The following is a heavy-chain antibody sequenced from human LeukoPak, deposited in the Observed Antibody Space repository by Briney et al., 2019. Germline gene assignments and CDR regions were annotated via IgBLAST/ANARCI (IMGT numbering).Heavy chain of an antibody. Sequence: GGPLRLSCAASGFTFSDYYMSWIRQTPGKGLEWVSYISGGATDIKYVDSVKGRFTVSRDNAKNSVSLQMNSLRAEDTAVYYCARAIRGYSHDALWGQGTLVTVSS. D-gene: IGHD5-18*01. CDR1: GFTFSDYY. V-gene: IGHV3-11*01. J-gene: IGHJ4*02. CDR3: ARAIRGYSHDAL. CDR2: ISGGATDI.